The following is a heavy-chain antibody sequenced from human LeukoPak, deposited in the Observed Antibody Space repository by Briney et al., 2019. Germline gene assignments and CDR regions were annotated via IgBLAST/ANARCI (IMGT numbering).Heavy chain of an antibody. V-gene: IGHV4-39*07. CDR1: GGSISSSSYY. J-gene: IGHJ4*02. D-gene: IGHD6-13*01. CDR2: TYYSGST. CDR3: ARASSPFYFDY. Sequence: SETLSLTCTVSGGSISSSSYYWGWIRQPPGKGLEWIGSTYYSGSTYYNPSPKSRVTISVDTSKNQFSLKLSSVTAADTAVYYCARASSPFYFDYWGQGTLVTVSS.